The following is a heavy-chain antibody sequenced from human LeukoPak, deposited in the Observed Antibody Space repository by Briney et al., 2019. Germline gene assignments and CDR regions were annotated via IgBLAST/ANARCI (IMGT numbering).Heavy chain of an antibody. CDR1: GGSVSSGSYY. Sequence: SETLSLTCTVSGGSVSSGSYYWSWIRQPPGKGLEWIGYIYYSGSTNYNPSLKSRVTISVDTSKNQFSLKLSSVTAMDTAVYYCATGITVTTGGFDPWGQGTLVTVSS. CDR2: IYYSGST. J-gene: IGHJ5*02. D-gene: IGHD4-17*01. CDR3: ATGITVTTGGFDP. V-gene: IGHV4-61*01.